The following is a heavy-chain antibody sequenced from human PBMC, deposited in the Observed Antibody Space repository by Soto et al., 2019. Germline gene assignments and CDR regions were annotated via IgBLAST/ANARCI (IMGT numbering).Heavy chain of an antibody. CDR1: GFTVSSNY. V-gene: IGHV3-53*04. CDR3: ARVLRFHANWFDP. J-gene: IGHJ5*02. Sequence: EVQLVESGGGLVQPGGSLRLSCAASGFTVSSNYMSWVRQAPGKGLEWVSVIYSGGSTYYADSVKGRFTISRHNSKNTLYLQMNSLRAEDTAVYYCARVLRFHANWFDPWGQGTLVTVSS. CDR2: IYSGGST. D-gene: IGHD2-8*01.